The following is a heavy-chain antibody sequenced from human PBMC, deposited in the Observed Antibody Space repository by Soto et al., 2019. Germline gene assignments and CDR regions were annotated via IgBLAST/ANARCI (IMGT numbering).Heavy chain of an antibody. J-gene: IGHJ4*02. V-gene: IGHV4-30-2*01. CDR1: GGSISSGGYS. CDR3: ARAPGSRWFGELGYDFDY. D-gene: IGHD3-10*01. CDR2: IYHSGST. Sequence: PSETLSLTCAVSGGSISSGGYSWSWIRQPPGKCLEWIGYIYHSGSTYYNPSLKSRVTISVDRSKNQFSLKLSSVTAADTAVYYCARAPGSRWFGELGYDFDYWGQGTLVTVSS.